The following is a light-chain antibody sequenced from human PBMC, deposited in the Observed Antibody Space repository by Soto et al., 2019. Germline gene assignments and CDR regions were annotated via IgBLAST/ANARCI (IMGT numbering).Light chain of an antibody. CDR3: QSYDSSLSGYVV. V-gene: IGLV1-40*01. Sequence: SVLTQQPSVSGAPGQRVTISCTGSSSNIGAGYDVHWYQQLPGTAPKLLIYGNSNRPSGVPDRFSGSKSGTSASLAITGLQAEDEADYYCQSYDSSLSGYVVFGAGTKLTVL. CDR2: GNS. CDR1: SSNIGAGYD. J-gene: IGLJ2*01.